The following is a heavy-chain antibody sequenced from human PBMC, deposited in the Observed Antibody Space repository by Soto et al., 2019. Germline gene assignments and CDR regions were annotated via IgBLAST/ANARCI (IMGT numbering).Heavy chain of an antibody. D-gene: IGHD3-16*01. CDR1: GFSFSNYA. Sequence: GGSLRLSCAASGFSFSNYAMTWVRQAPGKGLEWVSAISGGGSNTFYADSVKGRFTISRDNSRKTLYPQMTSLRAEDAAVYYCAKFSATCVYDMSCAPDYWGQGNLVTVSS. CDR3: AKFSATCVYDMSCAPDY. J-gene: IGHJ4*02. CDR2: ISGGGSNT. V-gene: IGHV3-23*01.